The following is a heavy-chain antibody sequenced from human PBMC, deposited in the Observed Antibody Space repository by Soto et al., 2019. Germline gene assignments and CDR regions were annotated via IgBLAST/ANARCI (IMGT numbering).Heavy chain of an antibody. CDR2: IYYSGST. Sequence: SETLSLTCTVSGGSISSSSYYWGWIRQPPGKGLEWIGSIYYSGSTYYNPSLKSRVTISVDTSKNQFSLELSSVTAADTAVYYCARVGEATILHYYYYGMDVWGQGTTVTVSS. CDR1: GGSISSSSYY. V-gene: IGHV4-39*01. D-gene: IGHD5-12*01. J-gene: IGHJ6*02. CDR3: ARVGEATILHYYYYGMDV.